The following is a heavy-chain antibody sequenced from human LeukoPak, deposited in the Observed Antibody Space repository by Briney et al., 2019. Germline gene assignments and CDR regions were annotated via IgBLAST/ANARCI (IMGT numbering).Heavy chain of an antibody. CDR2: MNQDGSEK. Sequence: GGSLRLSCAASGFTFSDSWMSWVRQAPGKGLEWVANMNQDGSEKDYVDSVKGRFTISRDNARNSLFLQMSSLRAEDTAVYYCATYTHWVAGDVWGQGTAVTVSS. CDR1: GFTFSDSW. J-gene: IGHJ6*02. CDR3: ATYTHWVAGDV. V-gene: IGHV3-7*01. D-gene: IGHD3-16*01.